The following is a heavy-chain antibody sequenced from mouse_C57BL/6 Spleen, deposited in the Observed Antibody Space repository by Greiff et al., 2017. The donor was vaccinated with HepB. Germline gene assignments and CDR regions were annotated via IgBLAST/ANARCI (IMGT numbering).Heavy chain of an antibody. CDR2: IWRGGST. V-gene: IGHV2-5*01. Sequence: QVQLKESGPGLVQPSQSLSITCTVSGFSLTSYGVHWVRQSPGKGLEWLGVIWRGGSTDYNAAFMSRLSITKDNSKSQVFFKMNSLQADDTAIYYCAVYYGSSPYYAMDYWGQGTSVTVSS. CDR1: GFSLTSYG. D-gene: IGHD1-1*01. CDR3: AVYYGSSPYYAMDY. J-gene: IGHJ4*01.